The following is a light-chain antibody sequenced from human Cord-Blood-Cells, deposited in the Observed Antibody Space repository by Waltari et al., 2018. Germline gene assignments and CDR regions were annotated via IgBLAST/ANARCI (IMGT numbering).Light chain of an antibody. V-gene: IGLV2-8*01. CDR3: SSYAGSSTVV. CDR2: EVS. J-gene: IGLJ2*01. Sequence: QSALTQPPPASGSPAQAVTISCSGTSSDVGGYNYVSWYQQPPGKAHKLMIYEVSKRPSGVSDRFSGSKSGNTASLTISGLQAEDEADYYCSSYAGSSTVVFGGGTKLTVL. CDR1: SSDVGGYNY.